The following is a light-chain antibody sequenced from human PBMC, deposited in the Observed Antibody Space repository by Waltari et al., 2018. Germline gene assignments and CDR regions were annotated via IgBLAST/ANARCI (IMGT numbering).Light chain of an antibody. Sequence: QSALTQPASVSGSPGQSITVSCTGASSDAGSYDLVCWYQQHPGKAPKLIIYEGNKRPSGVSNRFSGFKSGNTASLTISGLQAEDEAEYYCSSNAGRGIDFGGGTKLTVL. CDR3: SSNAGRGID. J-gene: IGLJ2*01. CDR1: SSDAGSYDL. V-gene: IGLV2-23*01. CDR2: EGN.